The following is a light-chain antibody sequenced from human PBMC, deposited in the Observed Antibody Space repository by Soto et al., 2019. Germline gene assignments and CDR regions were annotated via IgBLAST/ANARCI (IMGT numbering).Light chain of an antibody. CDR2: EGS. V-gene: IGLV2-23*01. J-gene: IGLJ1*01. CDR3: CSYAGCSTYV. Sequence: QCVLTKPASVSGSPGQSITISCTGTSSDVGSYNLVSWYQQHPGKAPKLMIYEGSKRPSGVSNRFSGSKSGNTASLTISGLQAEDEADYYCCSYAGCSTYVFGTGTKVTVL. CDR1: SSDVGSYNL.